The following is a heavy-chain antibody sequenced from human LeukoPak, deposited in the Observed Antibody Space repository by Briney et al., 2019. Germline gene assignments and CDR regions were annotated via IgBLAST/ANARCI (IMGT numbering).Heavy chain of an antibody. CDR1: GDSISSGSSY. Sequence: EASETLSLTCTVSGDSISSGSSYWSWVRLPAGKGLEWIGRVYNIRHTNYNPSLKSRVTISVDTSKNQFSLKLTSVTAADTAIYYCARGPVLRYFDWLSWFDSWGQGTLVTVSS. CDR2: VYNIRHT. V-gene: IGHV4-61*02. D-gene: IGHD3-9*01. J-gene: IGHJ5*01. CDR3: ARGPVLRYFDWLSWFDS.